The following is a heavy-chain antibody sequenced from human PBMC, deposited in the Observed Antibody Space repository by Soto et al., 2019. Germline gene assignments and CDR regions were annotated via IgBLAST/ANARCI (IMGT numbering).Heavy chain of an antibody. D-gene: IGHD6-13*01. V-gene: IGHV4-31*03. Sequence: QLQLEGSGPGLVKPSQTLSLTCPVSGGSISNGGYYWSWIRQHPGKGLGWIGSIYFRGGTYYNPSLKSRVTISVATPKNQFSLKLSSVTAADTAVYYCARDSHSQQPNHRWGGGYMDVWGKGTTVTVSS. CDR3: ARDSHSQQPNHRWGGGYMDV. CDR1: GGSISNGGYY. J-gene: IGHJ6*03. CDR2: IYFRGGT.